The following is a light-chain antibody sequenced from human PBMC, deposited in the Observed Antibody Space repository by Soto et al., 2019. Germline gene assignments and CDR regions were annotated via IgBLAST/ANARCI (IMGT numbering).Light chain of an antibody. V-gene: IGLV2-23*01. CDR2: EGS. CDR3: CSYAGSTWV. J-gene: IGLJ1*01. CDR1: SSDVGSYSL. Sequence: QSALTQPASVSGSPGQSITISCTGTSSDVGSYSLVSWYQQHPGKAPKLMIYEGSKRPSGVSNRFSGFKSGNTASLTISGLQAEEESDYYCCSYAGSTWVFGSGTKLTVL.